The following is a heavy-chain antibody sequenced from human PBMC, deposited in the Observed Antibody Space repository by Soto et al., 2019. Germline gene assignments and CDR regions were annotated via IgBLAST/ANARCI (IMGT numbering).Heavy chain of an antibody. Sequence: ASVKVSCKASGYTFTSYGISWVRQAPGQGLEWMGWISAYNGNTNYAQKLQGRVTMTTDTSTSTAYMELRSLRSDDTAVYYCARVHVDGFLERPYYMDVWGKGTTVTVSS. D-gene: IGHD3-3*01. CDR2: ISAYNGNT. J-gene: IGHJ6*03. CDR3: ARVHVDGFLERPYYMDV. CDR1: GYTFTSYG. V-gene: IGHV1-18*01.